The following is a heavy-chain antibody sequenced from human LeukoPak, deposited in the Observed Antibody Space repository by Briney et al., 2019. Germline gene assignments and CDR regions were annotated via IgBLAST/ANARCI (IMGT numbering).Heavy chain of an antibody. CDR2: INEDGSGK. Sequence: PGGSLRFSCVSSGFTFSNYWMKWVRQAPGKGLEWVASINEDGSGKFSVGSVKDRITISRDNTRNSLDLQINRLTVEDTAIYYCARDDGDVWGTGTTVTVSS. CDR3: ARDDGDV. J-gene: IGHJ6*04. CDR1: GFTFSNYW. V-gene: IGHV3-7*01.